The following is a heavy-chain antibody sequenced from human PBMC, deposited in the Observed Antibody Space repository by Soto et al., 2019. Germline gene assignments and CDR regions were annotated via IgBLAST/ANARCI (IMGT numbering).Heavy chain of an antibody. CDR3: TTDPVTMIVVVPSSG. Sequence: PGESLRLSCAASGFTFSNAWMNWVRQAPGKGLEWVGRIKSKTDGGTTDYAAPVKGRFTISRDDSKNTLYLQMNSLKTEDTAVYYCTTDPVTMIVVVPSSGWGQGTLVTVSA. CDR2: IKSKTDGGTT. J-gene: IGHJ4*02. D-gene: IGHD3-22*01. V-gene: IGHV3-15*07. CDR1: GFTFSNAW.